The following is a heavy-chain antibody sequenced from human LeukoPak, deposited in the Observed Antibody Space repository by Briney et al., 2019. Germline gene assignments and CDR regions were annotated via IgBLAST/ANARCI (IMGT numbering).Heavy chain of an antibody. D-gene: IGHD3-22*01. CDR2: VSYSGSI. J-gene: IGHJ4*02. Sequence: PAETLSLTCTVSGDSISNNNYYWAWVRQPPGKGLEWIGSVSYSGSIYYHPSLKSRVTMSVDTSKNQFSLKLSSVTAADTALYYCRGYDGSGNWLFDYWGQGTLVTVSS. V-gene: IGHV4-39*01. CDR1: GDSISNNNYY. CDR3: RGYDGSGNWLFDY.